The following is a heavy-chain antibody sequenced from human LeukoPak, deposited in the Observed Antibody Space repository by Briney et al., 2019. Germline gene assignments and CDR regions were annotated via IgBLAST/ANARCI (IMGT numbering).Heavy chain of an antibody. D-gene: IGHD3-9*01. CDR1: GGTFSSYA. J-gene: IGHJ5*02. CDR3: ARDRGYDILTGYLSYWFGP. CDR2: IIPIFGTA. Sequence: SVKVSCKASGGTFSSYAISWVRQAPGQGLEWMGGIIPIFGTANYAQKFQGRVTITADESTSTAYMELSSLRSEDTAVYYCARDRGYDILTGYLSYWFGPWGQGTLVTVSS. V-gene: IGHV1-69*13.